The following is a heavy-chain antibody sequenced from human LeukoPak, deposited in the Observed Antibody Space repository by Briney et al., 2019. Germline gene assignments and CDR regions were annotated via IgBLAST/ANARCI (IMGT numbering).Heavy chain of an antibody. CDR1: GFSLRSFA. CDR2: SSGDGGNT. Sequence: GGSLRLSCAASGFSLRSFAMSWVRQAPGKGLEWVSASSGDGGNTDYANSVKGRFTISRDNSKNTIYLQMNSLRADDTAVYYCAKQGRNDFVDSWGQGTLVTVSS. V-gene: IGHV3-23*01. D-gene: IGHD3-3*01. J-gene: IGHJ4*02. CDR3: AKQGRNDFVDS.